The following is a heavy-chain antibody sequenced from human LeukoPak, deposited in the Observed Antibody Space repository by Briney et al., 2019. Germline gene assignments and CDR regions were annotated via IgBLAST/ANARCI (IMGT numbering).Heavy chain of an antibody. Sequence: SETLSLTCTVSGYSISSGYYWGWIRQPPGKGLEWIGSIYHSGSTYYNPSLKSRVTISVDTSKNQFSLKLSSVTAADTAVYYCARTYYYDSSGSAIDYWGQGTLVTVSS. J-gene: IGHJ4*02. CDR1: GYSISSGYY. CDR2: IYHSGST. CDR3: ARTYYYDSSGSAIDY. D-gene: IGHD3-22*01. V-gene: IGHV4-38-2*02.